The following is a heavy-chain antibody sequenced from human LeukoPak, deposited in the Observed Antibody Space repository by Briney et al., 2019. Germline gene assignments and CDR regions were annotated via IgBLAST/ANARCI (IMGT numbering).Heavy chain of an antibody. J-gene: IGHJ6*03. V-gene: IGHV4-39*07. CDR1: GGSISSSSYY. Sequence: SETLSLTCTVSGGSISSSSYYWGWIRQPPGKGLEWIGSIYYSGSTYYNPSLKSRVTISVDTSKNQFSLKLSSVTAADTAVYYCARAEYYYYYYYMDVWGKGTTVTVSS. D-gene: IGHD2/OR15-2a*01. CDR3: ARAEYYYYYYYMDV. CDR2: IYYSGST.